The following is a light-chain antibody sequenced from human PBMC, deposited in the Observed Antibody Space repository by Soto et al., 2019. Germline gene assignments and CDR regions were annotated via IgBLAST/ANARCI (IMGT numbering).Light chain of an antibody. CDR2: EVS. Sequence: QSVLTQPASVSGSPGRAITISCTGTSSDVGGYNYVSWYQQHPGKAPKLMIYEVSNRPSGVSDRFSGSKSGNTASLTISGLQAEDEADYYCTSYTSSSTPVFGTGTKVTVL. V-gene: IGLV2-14*01. J-gene: IGLJ1*01. CDR3: TSYTSSSTPV. CDR1: SSDVGGYNY.